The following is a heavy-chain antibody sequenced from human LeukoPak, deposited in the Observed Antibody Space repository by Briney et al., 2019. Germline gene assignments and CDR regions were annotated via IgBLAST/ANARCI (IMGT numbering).Heavy chain of an antibody. J-gene: IGHJ3*02. V-gene: IGHV4-4*07. Sequence: PSETLSLTCTVSGGSISSYYWSWIRQPAGKGLEWIGRIYTSGSTNYNPSLKSRVTMSVDTSKNQFSLKLSSVTAADTAVYYCARSMYWIAVAGTQMNDAFDIWGQGTMVTVSS. CDR2: IYTSGST. D-gene: IGHD6-19*01. CDR1: GGSISSYY. CDR3: ARSMYWIAVAGTQMNDAFDI.